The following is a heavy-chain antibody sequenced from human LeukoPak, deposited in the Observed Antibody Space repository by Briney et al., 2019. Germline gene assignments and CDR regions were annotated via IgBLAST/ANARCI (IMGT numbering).Heavy chain of an antibody. D-gene: IGHD1-7*01. Sequence: SETLSPTCTVSGGSISSGSYYWSWVRQPAGKGLEWIGRIYTSGSTNYNPSLKSRVTIAVDTSKNQFSLKLSSVTAADTAVYYCARGELRGWFDPWGQGTLVTVSS. V-gene: IGHV4-61*02. CDR2: IYTSGST. CDR3: ARGELRGWFDP. CDR1: GGSISSGSYY. J-gene: IGHJ5*02.